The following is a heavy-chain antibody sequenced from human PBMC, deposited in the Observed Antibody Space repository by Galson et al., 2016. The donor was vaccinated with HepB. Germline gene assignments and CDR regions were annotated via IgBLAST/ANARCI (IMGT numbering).Heavy chain of an antibody. V-gene: IGHV4-59*01. CDR1: GGSMSTFY. CDR3: AREVASRFDY. D-gene: IGHD5-12*01. CDR2: IYYSGST. Sequence: SETLSLTCTVSGGSMSTFYWSWIRQPPGKGLEWIGYIYYSGSTKYNPSLKSRVSISVDTSKNQFSLKLSSVTAADTAVYYCAREVASRFDYWGQGILVSVSS. J-gene: IGHJ4*02.